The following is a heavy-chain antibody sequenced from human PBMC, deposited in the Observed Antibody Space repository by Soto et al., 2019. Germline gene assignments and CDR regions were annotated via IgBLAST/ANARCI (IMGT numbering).Heavy chain of an antibody. Sequence: EVQLVESGGGLVKPGGALRLSCAASGFTFSTYSMNCVRQAPGKGLEWISSISSSGGSLSHAESVKGRFTISRDNAKNSLYLQMDSLRAEDTAVYYCARGRSINTNMDYWGQGTLVTVSS. CDR1: GFTFSTYS. D-gene: IGHD2-2*01. J-gene: IGHJ4*02. CDR3: ARGRSINTNMDY. V-gene: IGHV3-21*01. CDR2: ISSSGGSL.